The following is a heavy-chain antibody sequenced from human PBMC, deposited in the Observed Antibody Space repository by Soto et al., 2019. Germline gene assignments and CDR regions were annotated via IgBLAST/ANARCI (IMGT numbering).Heavy chain of an antibody. Sequence: QVQLQESGPGLVKPSETLSLTCTVSGGSITSYYWSWIRQPPGKGLEWIGYIYYSGSTNYNPSLKSRVTISVDTSKNQFSLKLSSVTAADTAVYYCAGYNWNDGNWFDPWGQGTLVTVSS. D-gene: IGHD1-20*01. CDR3: AGYNWNDGNWFDP. CDR1: GGSITSYY. V-gene: IGHV4-59*08. CDR2: IYYSGST. J-gene: IGHJ5*02.